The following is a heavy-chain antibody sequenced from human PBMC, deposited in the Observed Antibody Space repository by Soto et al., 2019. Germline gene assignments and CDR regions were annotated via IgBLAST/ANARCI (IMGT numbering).Heavy chain of an antibody. CDR3: ARDFTGVPSSIAARRGLCWFDP. CDR1: GYTFTGYY. V-gene: IGHV1-2*02. D-gene: IGHD6-6*01. J-gene: IGHJ5*02. CDR2: INPNSGGT. Sequence: GASVKVSCKASGYTFTGYYMHWVRQAPGQGLEWMGWINPNSGGTNYAQKFQGRVTMTRDTSISTAYMELSRLRSDDTAVYYCARDFTGVPSSIAARRGLCWFDPWGQGTLVTVSS.